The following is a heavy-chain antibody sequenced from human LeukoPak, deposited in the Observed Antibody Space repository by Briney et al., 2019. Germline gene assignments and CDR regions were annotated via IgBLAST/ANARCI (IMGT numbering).Heavy chain of an antibody. D-gene: IGHD3-22*01. Sequence: PGGSLRLSCAASGFTFSNYWMTWVRQAPGKGLEWVANIKQDGIEKYYVDSVKGRFTISRDNAKNFLFLQMDSLSAEDTAVYYCARENSDYYDSSGYYYVFDYWGQGTLVTVSS. CDR2: IKQDGIEK. CDR1: GFTFSNYW. V-gene: IGHV3-7*05. CDR3: ARENSDYYDSSGYYYVFDY. J-gene: IGHJ4*02.